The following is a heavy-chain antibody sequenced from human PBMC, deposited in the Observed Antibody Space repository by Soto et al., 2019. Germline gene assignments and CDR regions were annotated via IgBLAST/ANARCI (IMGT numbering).Heavy chain of an antibody. CDR1: GYSFTSYW. CDR3: ASLLPAAILPLVDYIDYCGMDV. CDR2: IDPSDSYT. V-gene: IGHV5-10-1*01. J-gene: IGHJ6*02. D-gene: IGHD2-2*02. Sequence: GESLKISCKGSGYSFTSYWISWVRQMPGKGLEWMGRIDPSDSYTNYSPSFQGHVTISADKSISTAYLQWSSLKASDTAMYYCASLLPAAILPLVDYIDYCGMDVWGQGTTVTVSS.